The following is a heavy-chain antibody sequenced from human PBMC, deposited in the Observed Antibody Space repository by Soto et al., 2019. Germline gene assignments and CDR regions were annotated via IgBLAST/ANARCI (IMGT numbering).Heavy chain of an antibody. J-gene: IGHJ4*02. CDR1: GFTFSSYA. Sequence: GGSLRLSCAASGFTFSSYAMHWVRQAPGKGLEWVSRISGDGRTTSHADSVKGRFTISRDNAKNTLYLQVNSLRVEDTAVYYCARGVPNCSSSSCYFDFWGQGILVTVSS. CDR2: ISGDGRTT. D-gene: IGHD2-2*01. V-gene: IGHV3-74*01. CDR3: ARGVPNCSSSSCYFDF.